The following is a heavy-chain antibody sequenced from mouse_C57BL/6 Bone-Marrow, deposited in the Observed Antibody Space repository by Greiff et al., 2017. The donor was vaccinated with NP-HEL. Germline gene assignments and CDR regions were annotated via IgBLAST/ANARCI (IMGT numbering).Heavy chain of an antibody. CDR2: IWSGGST. CDR1: GFSLTSYG. D-gene: IGHD1-1*01. V-gene: IGHV2-4*01. CDR3: SITTVVEGIMDY. Sequence: VQLVESGPGLVQPSQSLSITCTVSGFSLTSYGVHWVRQPPGKGLEWLGVIWSGGSTDYNAAFISRLSISKDNSKSQVFFKMNSLQADDTAIYYCSITTVVEGIMDYWGQGTSVTVSS. J-gene: IGHJ4*01.